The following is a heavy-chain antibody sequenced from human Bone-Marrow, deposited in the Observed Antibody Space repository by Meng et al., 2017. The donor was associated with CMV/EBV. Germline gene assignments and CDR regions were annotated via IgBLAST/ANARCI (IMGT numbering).Heavy chain of an antibody. CDR2: INHSGST. V-gene: IGHV4-34*01. J-gene: IGHJ6*02. D-gene: IGHD3-10*01. CDR3: ARPRVPWDYYYGMDV. Sequence: GSLRLSCAVYGGSFSGYYWSWIRQPPGKGLEWIGEINHSGSTNYNPSLKSRVTISVDTSKNQFSLKLSSVTAADTAVYYCARPRVPWDYYYGMDVWGQGTTVTVSS. CDR1: GGSFSGYY.